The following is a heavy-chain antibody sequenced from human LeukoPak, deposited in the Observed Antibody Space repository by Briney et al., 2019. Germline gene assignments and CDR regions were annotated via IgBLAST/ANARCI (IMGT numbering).Heavy chain of an antibody. D-gene: IGHD3-16*01. CDR2: ISYDGSNK. Sequence: GGSLRLSCAASGFTFSSYGMHWVRQAPGKGLEWVAVISYDGSNKYYADSVKGRFTISRDNSKNTLYLQMNSLRAEDTAVYYCAKGLGMDYRIIDYWAQGTLVTVSS. V-gene: IGHV3-30*18. CDR1: GFTFSSYG. CDR3: AKGLGMDYRIIDY. J-gene: IGHJ4*02.